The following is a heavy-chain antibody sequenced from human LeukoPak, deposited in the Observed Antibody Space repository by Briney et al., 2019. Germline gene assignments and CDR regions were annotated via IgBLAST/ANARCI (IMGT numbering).Heavy chain of an antibody. J-gene: IGHJ4*02. CDR3: ATQGWLQSEYYFDH. CDR1: GGSISSYY. CDR2: VYYSGNT. D-gene: IGHD5-24*01. Sequence: SETLSLTCTVSGGSISSYYWSWIRQPPGKGLEWIGYVYYSGNTIYNPSLKSRLAVSVDKSKNQFSLRLTSVTAADTAVYYCATQGWLQSEYYFDHWGQGTLVTVSS. V-gene: IGHV4-59*12.